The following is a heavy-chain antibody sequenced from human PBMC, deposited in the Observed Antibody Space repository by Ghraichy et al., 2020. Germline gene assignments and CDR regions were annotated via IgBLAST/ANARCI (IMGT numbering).Heavy chain of an antibody. CDR3: ARVDWHYGMDV. V-gene: IGHV3-21*01. CDR2: IGSSSSYI. D-gene: IGHD2-2*03. CDR1: GFTFSSYS. J-gene: IGHJ6*02. Sequence: GGSLRLSCAASGFTFSSYSMSWVRQAPGKGLEWVSSIGSSSSYIYFADSVKGRFTVSRDNAKNSLYLKMNSLRADDTAVYYCARVDWHYGMDVWGQGTTVTVSS.